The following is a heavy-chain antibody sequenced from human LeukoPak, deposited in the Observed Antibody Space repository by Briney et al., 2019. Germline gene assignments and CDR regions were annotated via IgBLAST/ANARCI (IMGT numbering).Heavy chain of an antibody. CDR2: ISDNGGNT. CDR1: GFTFSIYG. J-gene: IGHJ4*02. CDR3: ARAGSIRFDY. V-gene: IGHV3-23*01. D-gene: IGHD1-26*01. Sequence: PGGSLRLSCAASGFTFSIYGMGWVRQAPGKGLEWVSSISDNGGNTYYADSAKGRFTISRDNSKNTLYLQMTSPRAEDTAVYYCARAGSIRFDYWGQGTLVTVSS.